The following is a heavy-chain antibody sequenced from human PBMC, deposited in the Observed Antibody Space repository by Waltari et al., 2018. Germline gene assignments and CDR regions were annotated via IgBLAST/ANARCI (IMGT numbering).Heavy chain of an antibody. CDR2: IFSGVSTI. V-gene: IGHV3-48*03. CDR1: GFAFRSFE. D-gene: IGHD2-15*01. J-gene: IGHJ3*02. Sequence: EVQLVESGGGLVQPGGSLRLSCAGSGFAFRSFEMNWVRQAPGKGLEWVSYIFSGVSTISYADSVKGRFTVSRDNAKNSLYLQMNSLRAEDTAVYYCARRSGIHAFDIWGQGTMVTVSS. CDR3: ARRSGIHAFDI.